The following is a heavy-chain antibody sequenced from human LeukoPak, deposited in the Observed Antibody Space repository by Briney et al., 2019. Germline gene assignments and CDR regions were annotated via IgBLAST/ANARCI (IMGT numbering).Heavy chain of an antibody. CDR2: IYYSGST. CDR3: ARCPTAPYHHEYYWFDP. D-gene: IGHD4-17*01. CDR1: GGSISSYY. V-gene: IGHV4-59*01. Sequence: SETPSLTCTVSGGSISSYYWSWIRQPPGKGLEWIGYIYYSGSTNYNPSLKSRVTISVDTSKNQFSLKLSSVTAADTAVYYCARCPTAPYHHEYYWFDPWGQGTLVTVSS. J-gene: IGHJ5*02.